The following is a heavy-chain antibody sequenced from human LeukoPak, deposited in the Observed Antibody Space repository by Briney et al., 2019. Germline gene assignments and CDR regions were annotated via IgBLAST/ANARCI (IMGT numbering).Heavy chain of an antibody. Sequence: PGGSLRLSCAASGFTFDDYAMSWVRQAPGKGLEWVSAISGSGGSTYYADSVKGRFTISRDNSKNTLYLQMNSLRAEDTAVYYCAKEGAFWSGYYKDYWGQGTLVTVSS. D-gene: IGHD3-3*01. CDR1: GFTFDDYA. J-gene: IGHJ4*02. CDR3: AKEGAFWSGYYKDY. CDR2: ISGSGGST. V-gene: IGHV3-23*01.